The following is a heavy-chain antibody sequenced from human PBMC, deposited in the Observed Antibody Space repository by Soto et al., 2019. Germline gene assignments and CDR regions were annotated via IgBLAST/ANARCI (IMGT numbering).Heavy chain of an antibody. J-gene: IGHJ6*02. D-gene: IGHD2-15*01. CDR3: ARARHLYLGYCSGGSGYSVYYYGMDV. Sequence: GGSLRLSCAASGFTFSSYAMHWVRQATGKCLEWVSALGTAGDTYYPGSVTGRFTISRENAKNSLYLQMNSLRAGDTAVYYCARARHLYLGYCSGGSGYSVYYYGMDVWGQGTTVTVSS. CDR1: GFTFSSYA. V-gene: IGHV3-13*01. CDR2: LGTAGDT.